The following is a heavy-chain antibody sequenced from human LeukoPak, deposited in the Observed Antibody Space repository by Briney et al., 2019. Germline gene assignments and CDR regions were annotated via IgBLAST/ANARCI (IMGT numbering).Heavy chain of an antibody. CDR1: GFTFDDYA. J-gene: IGHJ4*02. D-gene: IGHD1-26*01. CDR3: AKELSGSYSFDY. V-gene: IGHV3-9*01. CDR2: ISWNSGSI. Sequence: GRSLRLSCAASGFTFDDYAMHWVRQAPGKGLEWVSGISWNSGSIGYADSVKGRFTISRDNAKNSLYLQMNSLRAEDTALYYCAKELSGSYSFDYWGQGTLVTVSS.